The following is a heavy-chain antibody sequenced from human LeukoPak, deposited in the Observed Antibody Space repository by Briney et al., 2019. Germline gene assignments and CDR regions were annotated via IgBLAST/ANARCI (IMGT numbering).Heavy chain of an antibody. CDR2: IKSKKDGETT. J-gene: IGHJ5*02. Sequence: AGGSLRLSCVASGFTFRNAWMSWVRQAPGKGLEWVGRIKSKKDGETTDYAAPVKGRFTISRDDSENTLDLQMNSLKPEDTAVYYCTTGIVGASRDWFDPWGQGTLVIVSS. D-gene: IGHD1-26*01. CDR3: TTGIVGASRDWFDP. CDR1: GFTFRNAW. V-gene: IGHV3-15*01.